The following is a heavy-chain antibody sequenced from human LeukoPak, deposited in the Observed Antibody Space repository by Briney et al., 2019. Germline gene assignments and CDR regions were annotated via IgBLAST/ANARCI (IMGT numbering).Heavy chain of an antibody. V-gene: IGHV3-23*01. CDR2: ISGSGDT. Sequence: GGSLRLSCAASGFTFSSYAMGWVRQAPGKGLEWVSAISGSGDTYYADSVKGRFTISRDNSKNTLYLQMNSLRAEDTAVYYCARRGSSSSCFFYWGQGTLVTVSS. CDR1: GFTFSSYA. D-gene: IGHD6-6*01. J-gene: IGHJ4*02. CDR3: ARRGSSSSCFFY.